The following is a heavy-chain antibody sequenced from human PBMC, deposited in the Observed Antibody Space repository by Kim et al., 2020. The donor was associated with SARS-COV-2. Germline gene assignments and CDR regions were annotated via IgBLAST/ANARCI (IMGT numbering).Heavy chain of an antibody. V-gene: IGHV1-2*02. CDR3: ARTHYDILTGYYREFDY. D-gene: IGHD3-9*01. J-gene: IGHJ4*02. Sequence: FQGRVTMTRDTSISTAYMELSRLRSDDTAVYYCARTHYDILTGYYREFDYWGQGTLVTVSS.